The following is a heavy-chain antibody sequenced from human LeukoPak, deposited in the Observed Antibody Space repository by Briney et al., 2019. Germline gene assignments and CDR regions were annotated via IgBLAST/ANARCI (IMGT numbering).Heavy chain of an antibody. V-gene: IGHV3-53*01. CDR1: GFTVSSNY. J-gene: IGHJ6*04. D-gene: IGHD3-9*01. Sequence: GGSLRLSCAASGFTVSSNYMSWVRQAPGKGLEWVSVIYSGGSTYYADSVKGRFTISRDNSKNTLYLQMNSLRAEDTAVYYCARDATATDYDILTGHQYYYYYGMDVWGKGTTVTASS. CDR3: ARDATATDYDILTGHQYYYYYGMDV. CDR2: IYSGGST.